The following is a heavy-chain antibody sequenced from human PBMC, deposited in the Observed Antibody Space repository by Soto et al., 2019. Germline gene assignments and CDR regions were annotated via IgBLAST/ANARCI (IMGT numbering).Heavy chain of an antibody. D-gene: IGHD3-10*01. CDR3: ARVKASGVNFDY. CDR1: GGAISTYY. Sequence: SETLSLTCTVSGGAISTYYWSWIRQPPGKGLEWIGEIYHSGSTSYNPSLKSRVTISVDKSKNQFSLKLSSVTAADTAVYYCARVKASGVNFDYWGQGTLVTAPQ. J-gene: IGHJ4*02. CDR2: IYHSGST. V-gene: IGHV4-59*12.